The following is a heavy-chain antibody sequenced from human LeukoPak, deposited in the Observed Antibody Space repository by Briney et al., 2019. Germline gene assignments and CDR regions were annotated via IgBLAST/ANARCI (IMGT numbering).Heavy chain of an antibody. D-gene: IGHD3-16*01. Sequence: SETLSLTCAVSGGSISSSNWWSWVRQPPGKGLEWIGEIYHSGSTNYNPSLKSRVTISVDKSKNQFSLKLSSVTAADTAVYYCARRYYDYIWGTFFDYWGQGTLVTVSS. CDR3: ARRYYDYIWGTFFDY. CDR2: IYHSGST. J-gene: IGHJ4*02. V-gene: IGHV4-4*02. CDR1: GGSISSSNW.